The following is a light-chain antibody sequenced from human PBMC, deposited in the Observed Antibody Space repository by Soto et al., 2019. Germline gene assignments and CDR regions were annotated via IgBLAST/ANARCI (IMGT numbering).Light chain of an antibody. Sequence: EIVLTQSPGTLSLSPGERATLSCRASQSVSSSYLAWYPQKLGQAPRLLIYGVSSRATGIPYRFSGSGSWTDFTLTISRLEPEDFAVYYCQQYGSSRTFGQGTKVEIK. CDR1: QSVSSSY. V-gene: IGKV3-20*01. J-gene: IGKJ1*01. CDR2: GVS. CDR3: QQYGSSRT.